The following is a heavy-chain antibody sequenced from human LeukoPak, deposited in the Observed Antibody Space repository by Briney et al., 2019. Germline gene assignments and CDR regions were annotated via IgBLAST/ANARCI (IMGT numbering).Heavy chain of an antibody. J-gene: IGHJ4*02. CDR2: ISHSGST. Sequence: SETLSLTCAVFGGPFIDYDWSWIRQPPGKGLEWIGEISHSGSTNFNPSLKSRVTISVHTSKNQFSLKLSSVTAADTAVYYCATLGPSSDWNSDYWGQGTLVTVSS. CDR1: GGPFIDYD. CDR3: ATLGPSSDWNSDY. V-gene: IGHV4-34*01. D-gene: IGHD6-19*01.